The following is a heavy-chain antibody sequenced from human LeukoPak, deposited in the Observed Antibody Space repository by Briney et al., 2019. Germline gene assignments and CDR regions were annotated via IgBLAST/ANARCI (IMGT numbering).Heavy chain of an antibody. CDR2: IKQDGSEK. Sequence: GGSLRLSCAASGFTFSSFWMRWVRQAPGKGLELVANIKQDGSEKYYVDSVQGRFTISRDNAKNTLNLQMNSLRAEDTAVYYCARDLGQYYDTSDNWFDPWGQGTLVTVSS. V-gene: IGHV3-7*01. CDR1: GFTFSSFW. J-gene: IGHJ5*02. CDR3: ARDLGQYYDTSDNWFDP. D-gene: IGHD3-22*01.